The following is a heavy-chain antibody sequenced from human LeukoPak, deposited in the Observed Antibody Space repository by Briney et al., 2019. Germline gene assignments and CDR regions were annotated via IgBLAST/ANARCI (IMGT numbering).Heavy chain of an antibody. D-gene: IGHD2-15*01. CDR3: ARSPTGSGRFDY. J-gene: IGHJ4*02. Sequence: PGRSLRLSCAAYGFTFSNYGMHWVRQAPGKGLEWVAVIWYDGNNKYYADSVKGRFTISGDNSKNTLYLQMNSLRAEDTAVYYCARSPTGSGRFDYWGQGTLVTVSS. CDR1: GFTFSNYG. V-gene: IGHV3-33*01. CDR2: IWYDGNNK.